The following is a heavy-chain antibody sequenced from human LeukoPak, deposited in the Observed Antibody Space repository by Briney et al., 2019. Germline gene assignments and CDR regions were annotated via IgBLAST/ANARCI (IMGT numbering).Heavy chain of an antibody. V-gene: IGHV4-34*01. CDR3: ARRRRLGYFDY. CDR2: IYYSGST. D-gene: IGHD3-16*01. CDR1: GGSFSGYY. J-gene: IGHJ4*02. Sequence: SETLSLTCAVYGGSFSGYYWSWIRQPPGKGLEWIGSIYYSGSTYYNPSLKSRVTISVDTSKNQFSLKLSSVTAADTAVYYCARRRRLGYFDYWGQGTLVTVSS.